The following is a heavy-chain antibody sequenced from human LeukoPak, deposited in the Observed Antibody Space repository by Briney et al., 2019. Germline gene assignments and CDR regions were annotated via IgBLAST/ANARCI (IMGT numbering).Heavy chain of an antibody. D-gene: IGHD3-10*01. CDR2: IGAYNGNT. Sequence: ASVKVSCKASGYTFTSYGISWVRQAPGQGLEWMGWIGAYNGNTNYAQKLQGRVTMTTDTSTSTAYMELRSLRSDDTAVYYCLISYYGSGSYDGELWGQGTLVTVSS. J-gene: IGHJ1*01. CDR3: LISYYGSGSYDGEL. CDR1: GYTFTSYG. V-gene: IGHV1-18*04.